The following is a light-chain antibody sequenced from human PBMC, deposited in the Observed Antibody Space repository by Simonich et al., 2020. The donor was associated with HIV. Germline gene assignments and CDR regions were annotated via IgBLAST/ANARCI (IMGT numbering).Light chain of an antibody. CDR2: RNN. CDR3: AAWDDSLNGWV. J-gene: IGLJ3*02. V-gene: IGLV1-44*01. CDR1: SSNIGSNT. Sequence: QSVLTQPPSASGTPGQRVTISCSGSSSNIGSNTVNWYQQFPGTAPKLLIYRNNQRTSGVPDRFSGSKSGTSASLAISGLQSEDEADYYCAAWDDSLNGWVFGGGTKLTVV.